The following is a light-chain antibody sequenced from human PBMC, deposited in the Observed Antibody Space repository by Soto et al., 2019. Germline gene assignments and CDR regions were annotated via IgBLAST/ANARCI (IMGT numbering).Light chain of an antibody. CDR2: DAS. CDR1: QSVSSN. CDR3: QQFSSYPLT. V-gene: IGKV3-20*01. J-gene: IGKJ4*01. Sequence: EIVMTQSPATLSVSPGERATLSCRASQSVSSNLAWYQQKPGQAPRLPIYDASSRATGIPDRFSGGGSGTDFTLTISRLEPEDFAVYYCQQFSSYPLTFGGGTKVDIK.